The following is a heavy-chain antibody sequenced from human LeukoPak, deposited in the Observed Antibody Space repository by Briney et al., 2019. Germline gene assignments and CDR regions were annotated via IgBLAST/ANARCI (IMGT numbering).Heavy chain of an antibody. CDR3: ARDGLWFGESFDY. V-gene: IGHV3-7*01. CDR1: GFNYSSYT. Sequence: GGSLRLSCAASGFNYSSYTMNWVRQAPGKGLEWVANIKQDGSEKYYVDSVKGRFTISRDNAKNSLYLQMNSLRAEDTAVYYCARDGLWFGESFDYWGQGTLVTVSS. J-gene: IGHJ4*02. CDR2: IKQDGSEK. D-gene: IGHD3-10*01.